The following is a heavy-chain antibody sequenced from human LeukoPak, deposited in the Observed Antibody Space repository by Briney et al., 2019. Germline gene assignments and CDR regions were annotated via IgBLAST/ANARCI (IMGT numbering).Heavy chain of an antibody. V-gene: IGHV3-23*01. Sequence: GGSLRLSCAASGFTFSGFAMSWVRRTPGKGLEWVSGISGTGGNTLYADSARGRFTISRDNSKNTLYLEMNSLRAEDTAIYYCAKMKGHPLPKYYMDVWGQGTTVTVSS. CDR2: ISGTGGNT. D-gene: IGHD1-26*01. J-gene: IGHJ6*01. CDR3: AKMKGHPLPKYYMDV. CDR1: GFTFSGFA.